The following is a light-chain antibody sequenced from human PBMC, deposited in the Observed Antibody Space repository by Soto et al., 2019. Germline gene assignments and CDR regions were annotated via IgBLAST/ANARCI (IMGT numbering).Light chain of an antibody. V-gene: IGKV2-30*01. J-gene: IGKJ1*01. CDR1: QSLVYSNGNTY. CDR3: LQGTHWPPT. CDR2: KVS. Sequence: VVMTQSPLSLPVTLGQPASISCRSSQSLVYSNGNTYLHWFQQRPGQSPRRLIYKVSNRDSGVPDRFSGRGSGADFTLRINRVEAEDVGVYYCLQGTHWPPTCGRGTKVE.